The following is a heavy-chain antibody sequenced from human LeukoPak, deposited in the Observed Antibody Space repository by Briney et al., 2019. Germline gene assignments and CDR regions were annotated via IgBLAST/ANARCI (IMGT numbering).Heavy chain of an antibody. CDR2: IRGSGGST. CDR1: GFTFSSSA. V-gene: IGHV3-23*01. D-gene: IGHD6-13*01. CDR3: AKDHFGQQLVDGYFDY. J-gene: IGHJ4*02. Sequence: QPGGSLRLSCAASGFTFSSSAMSWVRQAPGKGLEWVSAIRGSGGSTYYADSVKGRFTISRDNSKNTLYLQTNSLRAEDTAVYYCAKDHFGQQLVDGYFDYWGQGTLVTVSS.